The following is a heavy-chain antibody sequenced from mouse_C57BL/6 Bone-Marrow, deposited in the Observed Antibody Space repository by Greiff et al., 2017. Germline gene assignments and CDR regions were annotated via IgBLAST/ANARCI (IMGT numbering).Heavy chain of an antibody. V-gene: IGHV2-2*01. CDR2: IWSGGST. J-gene: IGHJ1*03. CDR1: GFSLTSYG. D-gene: IGHD1-1*01. CDR3: ARNWGYGPWYFDV. Sequence: VKVEESGPGLVQPSQSLSITCTVSGFSLTSYGVHWVRQSPGKGLEWLGVIWSGGSTDYNAAFISRLSISKDNSKSQVFFKMNSLQADDTAIYYCARNWGYGPWYFDVWGTGTTVAVSS.